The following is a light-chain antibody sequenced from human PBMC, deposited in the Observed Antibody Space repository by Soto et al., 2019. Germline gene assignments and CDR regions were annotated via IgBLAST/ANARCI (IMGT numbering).Light chain of an antibody. V-gene: IGKV1-5*03. CDR2: KAS. Sequence: DIQMTQSPSTLSASVGDRVTITCRASQSISTWLAWYQQEPGKAPKLLIHKASSLQSGDPSRFSGSGSGTDFTLTISSLHHDDFATYYCQQYNSYSPTFGQGTRVEIK. J-gene: IGKJ1*01. CDR3: QQYNSYSPT. CDR1: QSISTW.